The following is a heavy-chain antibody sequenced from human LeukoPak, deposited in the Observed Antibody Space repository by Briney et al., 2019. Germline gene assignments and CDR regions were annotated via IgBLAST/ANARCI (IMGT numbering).Heavy chain of an antibody. V-gene: IGHV3-23*01. CDR2: ISGSGGST. J-gene: IGHJ4*02. D-gene: IGHD2-2*01. Sequence: GGSLRLSCAASGFTFSSYAMSWVRQAPGKGLEWVSAISGSGGSTYYADSVKGRFTISRDNSKNTLYLQMNSLRAEDTAVYYCAKDVPPYCSSTSCLVYWGQGTLVTVSS. CDR1: GFTFSSYA. CDR3: AKDVPPYCSSTSCLVY.